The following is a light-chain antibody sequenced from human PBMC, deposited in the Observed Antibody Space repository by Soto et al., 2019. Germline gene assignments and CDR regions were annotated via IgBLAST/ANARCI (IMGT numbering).Light chain of an antibody. CDR2: VAS. CDR1: RRFGSN. J-gene: IGKJ1*01. V-gene: IGKV3-15*01. CDR3: QQYNNWPSWT. Sequence: EIVMTQSPATLSVSPGEKATLSSRPGRRFGSNLAWSQQNPGQAPRLLIYVASTRATGIPARFSGSGSGTEFTLTISSLQSEDFAVYYCQQYNNWPSWTFGQGTKVEIK.